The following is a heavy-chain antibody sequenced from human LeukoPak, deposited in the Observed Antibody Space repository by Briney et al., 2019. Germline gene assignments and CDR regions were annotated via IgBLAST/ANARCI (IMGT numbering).Heavy chain of an antibody. CDR2: INPSGGST. Sequence: ASVKVSCKASGYTFTSYYMHWVRQAPGQGLEWMGIINPSGGSTSYAQKFQGRVTMTRDMSTSTVYMELSSLRSEDTAVYYCARQGGYGDYDSRDANWFDPWGQGTLVTVSS. V-gene: IGHV1-46*01. D-gene: IGHD4-17*01. J-gene: IGHJ5*02. CDR1: GYTFTSYY. CDR3: ARQGGYGDYDSRDANWFDP.